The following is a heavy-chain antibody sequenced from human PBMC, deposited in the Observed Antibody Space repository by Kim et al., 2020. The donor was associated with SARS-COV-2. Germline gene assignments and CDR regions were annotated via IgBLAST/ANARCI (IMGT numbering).Heavy chain of an antibody. CDR3: ARGYSFGLRWFDS. J-gene: IGHJ5*01. Sequence: YAQCFTGRFVFSLDTSVSTAYLQISSLKGEDTAIYYCARGYSFGLRWFDSWGQGTLVTVSS. D-gene: IGHD5-18*01. V-gene: IGHV7-4-1*02.